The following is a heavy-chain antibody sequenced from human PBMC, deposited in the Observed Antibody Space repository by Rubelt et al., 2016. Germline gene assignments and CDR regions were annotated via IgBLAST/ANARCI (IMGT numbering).Heavy chain of an antibody. CDR3: VRAPGTTVRFGFNP. D-gene: IGHD1-7*01. J-gene: IGHJ5*02. CDR2: ITSSGSYT. CDR1: GFTFSSYW. V-gene: IGHV3-74*03. Sequence: RSLRLSCAASGFTFSSYWMHWVRQVPGKGLVWVSYITSSGSYTKYADSVKGRFTISRDNAKNTLYLQMTSLRADDTALYYCVRAPGTTVRFGFNPWGQGTLVTVSS.